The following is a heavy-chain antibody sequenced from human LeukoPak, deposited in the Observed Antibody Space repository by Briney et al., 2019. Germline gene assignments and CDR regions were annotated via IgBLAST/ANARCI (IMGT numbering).Heavy chain of an antibody. CDR1: LFTLCEYG. V-gene: IGHV3-23*01. J-gene: IGHJ4*02. D-gene: IGHD1-26*01. CDR3: AKGVHSLDY. Sequence: GGSLRLSSVVSLFTLCEYGLTSGPQAPGKGLEWVSSVTGSGLNTYYGDTVKGRSAISRDNSRNTLYLQMNSLRGEDTAIYYLAKGVHSLDYWGQGTLVSVSS. CDR2: VTGSGLNT.